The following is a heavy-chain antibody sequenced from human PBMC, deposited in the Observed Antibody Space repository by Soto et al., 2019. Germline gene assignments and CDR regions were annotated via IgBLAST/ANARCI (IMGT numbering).Heavy chain of an antibody. J-gene: IGHJ3*02. D-gene: IGHD4-17*01. CDR3: ARGGDYVEFDI. Sequence: PSETLSLTCAVYGGSFSVYYWSWIRQPPGKGLEWIGEINHSGSTNYNPSLKSRVTISVDTSKNQFSLKLSSVTAADTAVYYCARGGDYVEFDIWGQGTMVTVSS. CDR1: GGSFSVYY. V-gene: IGHV4-34*01. CDR2: INHSGST.